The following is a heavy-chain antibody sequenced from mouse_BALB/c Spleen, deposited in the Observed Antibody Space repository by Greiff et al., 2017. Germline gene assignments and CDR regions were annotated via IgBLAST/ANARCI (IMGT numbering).Heavy chain of an antibody. J-gene: IGHJ2*01. CDR2: INPSTGYT. CDR3: ARWGPDFDY. Sequence: VQLQQSGAELAKPGASVKMSCKASGYTFTSYWMHWVKQRPGQGLEWIGYINPSTGYTEYNQKFKDKATLTADKSSSTAYMQLSSLTSEDSAVYYCARWGPDFDYWGQGTTLTVSS. V-gene: IGHV1-7*01. CDR1: GYTFTSYW.